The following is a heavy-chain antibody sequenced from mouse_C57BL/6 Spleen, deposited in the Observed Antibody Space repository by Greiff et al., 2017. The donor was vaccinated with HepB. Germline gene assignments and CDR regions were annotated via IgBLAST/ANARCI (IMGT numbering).Heavy chain of an antibody. V-gene: IGHV3-6*01. Sequence: EVKLMESGPGLVKPSQSLSLTCSVTGYSITSGYYWNWIRQFPGNKLEWMGYISYDGSNNYNPSLKNRISITRDTSKNQFFLKLNSVTTEDTATYYCARGGSSHWYFDVWGTGTTVTVSS. CDR2: ISYDGSN. D-gene: IGHD1-1*01. J-gene: IGHJ1*03. CDR3: ARGGSSHWYFDV. CDR1: GYSITSGYY.